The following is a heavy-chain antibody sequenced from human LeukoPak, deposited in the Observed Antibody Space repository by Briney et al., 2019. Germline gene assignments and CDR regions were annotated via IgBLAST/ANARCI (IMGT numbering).Heavy chain of an antibody. CDR1: GFTFDEYG. D-gene: IGHD1-26*01. CDR3: ARDSFSGSPLDY. J-gene: IGHJ4*02. Sequence: GGSLRLSCAASGFTFDEYGMSWVRQAPGKGLEWVSSINWDGGSTAYADSVQGRFTISRDNAKNSLHLQIKSLRAEDTALYYCARDSFSGSPLDYWGRGTLVTVSS. V-gene: IGHV3-20*04. CDR2: INWDGGST.